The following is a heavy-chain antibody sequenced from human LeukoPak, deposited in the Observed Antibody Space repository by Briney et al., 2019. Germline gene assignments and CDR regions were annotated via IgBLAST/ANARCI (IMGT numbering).Heavy chain of an antibody. CDR1: GFTFSSYS. D-gene: IGHD3-3*01. Sequence: GGSLRLSCAASGFTFSSYSMNWVRQAPGKGLEWVSSISSSSSYIYYADSVKGRFTISRDNAKNSLYLQMNSLRAEDTAVYYCAGADLEWLSFDYWGQGTLVTVSS. J-gene: IGHJ4*02. V-gene: IGHV3-21*01. CDR2: ISSSSSYI. CDR3: AGADLEWLSFDY.